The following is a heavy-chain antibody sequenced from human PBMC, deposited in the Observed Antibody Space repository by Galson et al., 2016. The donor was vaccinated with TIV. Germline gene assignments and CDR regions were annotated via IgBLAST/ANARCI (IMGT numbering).Heavy chain of an antibody. J-gene: IGHJ4*02. V-gene: IGHV3-7*01. CDR3: ALGVSAASTGVN. Sequence: SLRLSCAASGFMFSSDWMTWVRQAPGKGLEWVASINQDGSDSPYVDSVKGRFTISRDNAKKSLFLQMNGLRGEDTGVYYCALGVSAASTGVNWGQGTLVTVSS. CDR1: GFMFSSDW. D-gene: IGHD6-13*01. CDR2: INQDGSDS.